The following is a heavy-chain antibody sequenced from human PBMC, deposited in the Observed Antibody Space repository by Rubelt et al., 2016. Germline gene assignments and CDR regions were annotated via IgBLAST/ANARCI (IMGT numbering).Heavy chain of an antibody. CDR1: GYTFTSYA. J-gene: IGHJ4*02. Sequence: QVQLVQSGAEVKKPGASVKVSCKASGYTFTSYAMHWVRQAPGQRLEWMGWINAGNGNTKYSQKFQGRVTSTRDTSARTAYMELSSLRSEDTAVYYCARAQRIRLLMVYAPTFDYWGQGTLVTVSS. CDR2: INAGNGNT. D-gene: IGHD2-8*01. V-gene: IGHV1-3*01. CDR3: ARAQRIRLLMVYAPTFDY.